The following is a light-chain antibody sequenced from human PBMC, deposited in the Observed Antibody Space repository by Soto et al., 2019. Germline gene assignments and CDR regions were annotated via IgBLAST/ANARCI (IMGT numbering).Light chain of an antibody. CDR3: QDYSSTSGLT. J-gene: IGKJ4*01. Sequence: DIQRTQSPSTLSASVGDRVTITCRASQSIITWLAWYQQKPGKAPKLLIYQASTLKSGVPSRFSGSGSGTDFTLTISSLQPDDFATYYCQDYSSTSGLTFGGGAKVEIK. V-gene: IGKV1-5*03. CDR1: QSIITW. CDR2: QAS.